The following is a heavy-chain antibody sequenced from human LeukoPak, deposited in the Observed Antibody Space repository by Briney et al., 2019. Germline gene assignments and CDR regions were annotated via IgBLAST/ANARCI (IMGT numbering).Heavy chain of an antibody. CDR3: ASNPPTSSTYYYYGMDV. V-gene: IGHV1-2*02. CDR1: GCTFTGYY. D-gene: IGHD2-2*01. CDR2: INPNSGGT. J-gene: IGHJ6*02. Sequence: ASVKVSCKASGCTFTGYYMHWVRQAPGQGLEWMGWINPNSGGTNYAQKFQGRVTMTRDTSISTAYMELSRLRSDDTAVYYCASNPPTSSTYYYYGMDVWGQGTTVTVSS.